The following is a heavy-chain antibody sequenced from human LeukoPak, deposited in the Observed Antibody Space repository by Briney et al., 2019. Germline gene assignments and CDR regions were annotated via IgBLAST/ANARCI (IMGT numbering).Heavy chain of an antibody. CDR1: EFAFSSYA. D-gene: IGHD5-18*01. Sequence: PGGSLRLSCAASEFAFSSYAMSWVRQAPGKGLEWVSAIGGSGASTYYADSVKGRFTISRDNSKNTLYLQMNSLRAEDTAVYYCAKDGYSQPYYFDYWGQGTLVTVSS. CDR2: IGGSGAST. CDR3: AKDGYSQPYYFDY. J-gene: IGHJ4*02. V-gene: IGHV3-23*01.